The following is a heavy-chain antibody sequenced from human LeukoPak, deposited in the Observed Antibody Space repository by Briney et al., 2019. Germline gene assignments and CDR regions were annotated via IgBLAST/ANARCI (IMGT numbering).Heavy chain of an antibody. D-gene: IGHD4-23*01. CDR1: GGSISSYY. V-gene: IGHV4-59*01. J-gene: IGHJ4*02. CDR3: AREDYGGNSGI. Sequence: SETLSLTCTVSGGSISSYYWSWIRQPPGKGLEWIGYIYYLGSTNYNPSLKSRVTISVDTSKNQFSLKLSSVAAADTAVYYCAREDYGGNSGIWGQGTLVAVSS. CDR2: IYYLGST.